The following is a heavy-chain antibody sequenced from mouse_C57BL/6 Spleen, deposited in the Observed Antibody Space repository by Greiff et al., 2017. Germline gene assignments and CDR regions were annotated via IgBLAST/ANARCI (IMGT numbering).Heavy chain of an antibody. CDR2: IYPGDGDT. V-gene: IGHV1-82*01. CDR3: AAYYSKGGFGY. D-gene: IGHD2-5*01. Sequence: VQLQQSGPELVKPGASVTISCKASGYAFSSSWMNWVKQRPGKGLEWIGRIYPGDGDTNYNGKFKGKATLTADKSSSTAYMQLSSLTSKDSAVYFCAAYYSKGGFGYWGQGTLVTVSA. J-gene: IGHJ3*01. CDR1: GYAFSSSW.